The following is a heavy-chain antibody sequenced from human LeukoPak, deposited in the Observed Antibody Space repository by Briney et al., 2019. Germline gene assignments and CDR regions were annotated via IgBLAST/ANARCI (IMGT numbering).Heavy chain of an antibody. Sequence: PGGSLRLSCVATGFSFNSYGMYWVRQAPGKGLEWLTLITYDGGPKYYADSVKGRFTVSRDNSKNTLYLQMNSLRTEDTAVYYCAREPVVDYGSARFDPWGQGTLVTVSS. D-gene: IGHD3-10*01. J-gene: IGHJ5*02. CDR3: AREPVVDYGSARFDP. CDR2: ITYDGGPK. CDR1: GFSFNSYG. V-gene: IGHV3-30*03.